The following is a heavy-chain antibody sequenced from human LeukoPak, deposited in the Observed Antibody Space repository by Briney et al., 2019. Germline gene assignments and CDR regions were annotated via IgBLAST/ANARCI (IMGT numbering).Heavy chain of an antibody. D-gene: IGHD6-6*01. CDR2: INHSRST. CDR1: GGSFSGYY. V-gene: IGHV4-34*01. J-gene: IGHJ4*02. Sequence: PSETLSLTCAVYGGSFSGYYWSWIRQPPGKGLEWIGEINHSRSTNYNPSLKSRVTISVDTSKNQFSLKLSSVTAADTAVYYCARVSARIAARAYFDYWGQGTLVTVSS. CDR3: ARVSARIAARAYFDY.